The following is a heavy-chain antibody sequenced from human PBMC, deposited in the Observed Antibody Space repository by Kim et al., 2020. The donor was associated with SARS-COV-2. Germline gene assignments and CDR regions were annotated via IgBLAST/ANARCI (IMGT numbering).Heavy chain of an antibody. CDR2: IYYSGST. V-gene: IGHV4-59*01. D-gene: IGHD3-16*02. CDR3: ATLGNRADFDY. J-gene: IGHJ4*02. CDR1: GGSISSYY. Sequence: SETLSLTCTVSGGSISSYYWSWIRQPPGKGLEWIGYIYYSGSTNYNPSLKSRVTISVDTSKNQFSLKLSSVTAADTAVYYCATLGNRADFDYWGQGTLVTVSS.